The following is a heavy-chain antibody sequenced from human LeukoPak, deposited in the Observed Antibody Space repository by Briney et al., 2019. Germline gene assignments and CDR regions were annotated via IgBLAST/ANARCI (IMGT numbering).Heavy chain of an antibody. D-gene: IGHD5-24*01. V-gene: IGHV4-61*02. CDR1: GGSISSGSYY. J-gene: IGHJ6*03. Sequence: SETLSLTCTVSGGSISSGSYYWSWLRQPAGKGLEWIVRIYTSGSTNYNPSLKSRVTISVDTSKNHFSLKLSSVPAADTAVYYCAREAPGRDGYNCHYYYYMDVWGKGTTVTISS. CDR2: IYTSGST. CDR3: AREAPGRDGYNCHYYYYMDV.